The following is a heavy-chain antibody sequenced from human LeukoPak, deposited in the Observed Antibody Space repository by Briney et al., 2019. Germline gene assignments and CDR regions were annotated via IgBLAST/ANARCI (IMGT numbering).Heavy chain of an antibody. CDR1: GFTFSKYG. CDR3: TRDGLTGSPFEL. V-gene: IGHV3-33*01. D-gene: IGHD1-1*01. Sequence: GRPLRLTCVASGFTFSKYGMHWVRQAPGKGLEWVAGIWFDGSKQNYGDSMKGRFTISRDNSRNTVHLQMSGLRSEDTAVYYCTRDGLTGSPFELWGQGTMVTVSS. CDR2: IWFDGSKQ. J-gene: IGHJ4*02.